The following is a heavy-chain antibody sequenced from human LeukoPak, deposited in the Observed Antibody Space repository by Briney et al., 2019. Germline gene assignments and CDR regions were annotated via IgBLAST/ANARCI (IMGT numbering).Heavy chain of an antibody. V-gene: IGHV3-21*01. CDR1: GFTFSTYP. CDR3: TRGSYGDYEY. CDR2: IDPSSSYI. Sequence: GGSLRLSCSASGFTFSTYPRNWVRQAPGKGLEWVSSIDPSSSYIYYADSVRGRFTISRDNAQNSLYLQVNSLRAEDTAVYYCTRGSYGDYEYWGQGTLVTVSS. J-gene: IGHJ4*02. D-gene: IGHD4-17*01.